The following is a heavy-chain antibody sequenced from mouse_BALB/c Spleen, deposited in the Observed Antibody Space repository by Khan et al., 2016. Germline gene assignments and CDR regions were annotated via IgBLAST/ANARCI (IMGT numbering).Heavy chain of an antibody. Sequence: QVQLQQPGAELAKPGASVKMSCKASGYTFTSYWMHWVKQRPGQGLEWIGYINPSTGYTEYNQKFKDQATLTADKSSSTAYMQLSSLASEDSAVYYCARGAYYGNYLFAYWGQGTLVTVSA. CDR2: INPSTGYT. V-gene: IGHV1-7*01. CDR3: ARGAYYGNYLFAY. J-gene: IGHJ3*01. D-gene: IGHD2-10*01. CDR1: GYTFTSYW.